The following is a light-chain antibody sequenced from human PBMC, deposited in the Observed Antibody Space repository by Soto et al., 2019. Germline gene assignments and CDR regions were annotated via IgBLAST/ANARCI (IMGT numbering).Light chain of an antibody. V-gene: IGKV3-15*01. J-gene: IGKJ2*01. CDR2: GVS. CDR3: QQGHDWPLT. CDR1: QSISGE. Sequence: EIVMTQSPATLSVSPGERATLSCRASQSISGELAWYQQRPGQPPRLHIYGVSTRATGVPDRFSGSGSGSDFTLTISGLQSEDFAVYYCQQGHDWPLTFGQGTRLDI.